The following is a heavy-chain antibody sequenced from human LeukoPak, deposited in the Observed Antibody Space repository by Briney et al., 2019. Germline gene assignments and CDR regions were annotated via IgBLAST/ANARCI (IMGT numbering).Heavy chain of an antibody. CDR3: ARHQAGSSYAERYYYYGMDV. Sequence: PSETLSLTCTVSGGSISSYYWSWIRQPPGKGLEWIGYIYYSGSTNYNPSLKGRVTISVDTSKNQFSLKLSSVTAADTAVYYCARHQAGSSYAERYYYYGMDVWGQGTTVTVSS. J-gene: IGHJ6*02. CDR1: GGSISSYY. CDR2: IYYSGST. V-gene: IGHV4-59*08. D-gene: IGHD2-2*01.